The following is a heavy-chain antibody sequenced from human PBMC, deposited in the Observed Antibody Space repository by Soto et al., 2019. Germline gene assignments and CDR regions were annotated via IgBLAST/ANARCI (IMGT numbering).Heavy chain of an antibody. Sequence: QVQLQESGPGLVQPSETLSLTCSVSGASITSFYWSWIRQPPGKGLEWIGYIYYNGSTKYNPSLETRVTISGDTSKNHFSLNLNSVTAADTAVYYCARVGTVAGRDGLDVWGQGTTVTVSS. CDR3: ARVGTVAGRDGLDV. D-gene: IGHD6-19*01. V-gene: IGHV4-59*01. J-gene: IGHJ6*02. CDR2: IYYNGST. CDR1: GASITSFY.